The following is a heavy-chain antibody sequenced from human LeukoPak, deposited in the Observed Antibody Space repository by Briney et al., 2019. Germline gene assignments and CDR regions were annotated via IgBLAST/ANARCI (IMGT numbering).Heavy chain of an antibody. CDR1: GGSISSSNW. CDR3: ARTTTSGMDV. Sequence: SGTLSLTCGVSGGSISSSNWWSWVRQTPGKGLEWIGEIYHSGSTNYNPSLKSRVIMSVDKSKNQFSLNLSSVTAADTAVYYCARTTTSGMDVWGKGTTVTVSS. D-gene: IGHD4-17*01. V-gene: IGHV4-4*02. CDR2: IYHSGST. J-gene: IGHJ6*04.